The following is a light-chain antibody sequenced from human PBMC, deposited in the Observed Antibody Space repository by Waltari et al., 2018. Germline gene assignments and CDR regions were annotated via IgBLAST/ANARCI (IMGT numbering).Light chain of an antibody. Sequence: EIVMPQSPATLSVSPGESATLSCRPSQSVSSNLAWYQQKPGQAPRLLISGASTRATGIPARFSGSGSGTEFTLTISSLQSEDFAVYYCQQYNNWPPRTFGQGTKVEIK. CDR3: QQYNNWPPRT. J-gene: IGKJ1*01. CDR2: GAS. CDR1: QSVSSN. V-gene: IGKV3-15*01.